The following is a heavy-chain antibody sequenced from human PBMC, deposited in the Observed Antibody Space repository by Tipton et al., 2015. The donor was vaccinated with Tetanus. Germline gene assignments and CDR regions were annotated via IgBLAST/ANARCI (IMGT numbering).Heavy chain of an antibody. CDR3: ARRRSAVLGGSYHWYFDL. CDR1: GYNFSYYS. J-gene: IGHJ2*01. V-gene: IGHV5-51*01. Sequence: VQLVQSGAEVRKPGESLKISCQGSGYNFSYYSIGWVRHMPGKGLEWMGIVDPRDSGATYGPSFQGQVTISTDKSISTAYVQWPSLQASDTAIYYCARRRSAVLGGSYHWYFDLWGRGTLVTVSS. CDR2: VDPRDSGA. D-gene: IGHD2-15*01.